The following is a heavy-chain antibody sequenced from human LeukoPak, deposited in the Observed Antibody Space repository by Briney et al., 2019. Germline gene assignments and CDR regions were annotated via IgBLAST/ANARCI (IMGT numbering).Heavy chain of an antibody. CDR1: GFTFSRTG. CDR3: ANQILHGFAPDN. J-gene: IGHJ4*02. Sequence: GRSLRLSCAASGFTFSRTGLHWVRQAPGKGLEWVAVISYDGTNKYYAEFARGRFTISRDNSKNTVYLHMNNLKAEDTAVHHCANQILHGFAPDNWGQGTLVTVSS. D-gene: IGHD2/OR15-2a*01. V-gene: IGHV3-30*18. CDR2: ISYDGTNK.